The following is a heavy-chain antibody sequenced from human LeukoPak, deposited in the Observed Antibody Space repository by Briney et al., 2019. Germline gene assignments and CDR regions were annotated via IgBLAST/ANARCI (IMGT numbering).Heavy chain of an antibody. V-gene: IGHV3-30-3*01. CDR3: ARPRGYSYGPFDY. D-gene: IGHD5-18*01. CDR2: ISYDGSNK. CDR1: GFTFSSYA. J-gene: IGHJ4*02. Sequence: GGSLRLSCAASGFTFSSYAMHWVRQAPGKGLERVAVISYDGSNKYYADSVKGRFTISRDNSKNTLYLQMNSLRAEDTAVYYCARPRGYSYGPFDYWGQGTLVTVSS.